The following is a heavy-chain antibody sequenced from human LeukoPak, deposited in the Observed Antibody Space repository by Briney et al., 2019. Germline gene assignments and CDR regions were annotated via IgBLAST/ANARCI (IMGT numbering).Heavy chain of an antibody. CDR3: ASTSLLEWLLDY. J-gene: IGHJ4*02. D-gene: IGHD3-3*01. V-gene: IGHV4-59*08. CDR1: YY. Sequence: YYWSWVRQPPGKGLDWIGYIYYSGNTNYNPSLKSRVTISVDTSKNQFSLKLTSVTAADTAVYYCASTSLLEWLLDYWGQGTLVTVSS. CDR2: IYYSGNT.